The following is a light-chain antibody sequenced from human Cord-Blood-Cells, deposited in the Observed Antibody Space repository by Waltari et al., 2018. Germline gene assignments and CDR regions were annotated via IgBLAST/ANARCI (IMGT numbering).Light chain of an antibody. Sequence: SVSVSPGQTARITCSGDALPKQYAYWYQQKPGQAPVLVIYKDSERPSGIPERFSGSSSGTTVTLTISGVQAEDEADYYCQSADSSGTYVFGGGTKLTVL. J-gene: IGLJ3*02. CDR3: QSADSSGTYV. V-gene: IGLV3-25*03. CDR2: KDS. CDR1: ALPKQY.